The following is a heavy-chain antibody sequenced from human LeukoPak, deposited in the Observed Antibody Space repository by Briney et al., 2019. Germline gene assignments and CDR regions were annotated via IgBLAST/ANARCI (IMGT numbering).Heavy chain of an antibody. V-gene: IGHV3-72*01. CDR1: GLSFSDHH. CDR2: SSNKPNSYAT. CDR3: VRVDSSYYLRY. J-gene: IGHJ4*02. D-gene: IGHD6-6*01. Sequence: GRTLRLSCAASGLSFSDHHMDWVRQAPGKGLEWVGRSSNKPNSYATEYAASVKGRFTISRDDSKNSLYLQMNSLKTEGTAVYYCVRVDSSYYLRYWGQGTLVTVSS.